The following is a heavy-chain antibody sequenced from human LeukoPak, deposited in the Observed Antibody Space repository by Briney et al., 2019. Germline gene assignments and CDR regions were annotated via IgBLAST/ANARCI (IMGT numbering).Heavy chain of an antibody. CDR3: ARRSRVAAAGRPYYYYGMDV. CDR2: IWYDGSNK. J-gene: IGHJ6*02. Sequence: PGGSLRLSCAASGFTFSSYGMHWVRQAPGKGLEWVAVIWYDGSNKYYADSVKGRFTISRDNSKNTPYLQMNSLRAEDTAVYYCARRSRVAAAGRPYYYYGMDVWGQGTTVTVSS. D-gene: IGHD6-13*01. V-gene: IGHV3-33*01. CDR1: GFTFSSYG.